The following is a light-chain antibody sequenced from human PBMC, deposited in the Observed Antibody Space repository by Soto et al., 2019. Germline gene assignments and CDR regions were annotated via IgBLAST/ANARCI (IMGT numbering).Light chain of an antibody. V-gene: IGLV2-14*01. CDR3: SSYTSSSTPYV. CDR2: DVS. Sequence: QSALPQPASVSGSPGQSITISCTGTSSDVGGYNYVSWYQQHPGKAPKLMIYDVSNRPSGVSNRFSGSKSGNTASLTISGLQAEDEADYYCSSYTSSSTPYVFGTGTKVT. J-gene: IGLJ1*01. CDR1: SSDVGGYNY.